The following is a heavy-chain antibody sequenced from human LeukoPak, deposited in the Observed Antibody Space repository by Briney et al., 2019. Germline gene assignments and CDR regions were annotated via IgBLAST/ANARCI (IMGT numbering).Heavy chain of an antibody. J-gene: IGHJ5*02. CDR1: GFTFSSYW. D-gene: IGHD6-6*01. CDR3: ASSARPLYWFDP. Sequence: GGSLRLSCAASGFTFSSYWMHWVRQAPGKGLVWVSRINSDGSSTSYADSEKGRFTISRDNAKNTLYLQMNSLRAEDTAVYYCASSARPLYWFDPWGQGTLVTVSS. CDR2: INSDGSST. V-gene: IGHV3-74*01.